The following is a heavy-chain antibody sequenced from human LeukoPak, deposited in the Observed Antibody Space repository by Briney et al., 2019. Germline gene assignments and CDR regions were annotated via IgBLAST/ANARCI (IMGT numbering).Heavy chain of an antibody. J-gene: IGHJ4*02. Sequence: PGGSLRLSSAASGFTFSSYSMNWVRQAPGKGLEWVSSISSSSSYIYYADSVKGRFTISRDNAKNSLYLQMNSLRAEDTAVYYCARLAVAGTDFDYWGQGTLVTVSS. CDR1: GFTFSSYS. V-gene: IGHV3-21*01. D-gene: IGHD6-19*01. CDR3: ARLAVAGTDFDY. CDR2: ISSSSSYI.